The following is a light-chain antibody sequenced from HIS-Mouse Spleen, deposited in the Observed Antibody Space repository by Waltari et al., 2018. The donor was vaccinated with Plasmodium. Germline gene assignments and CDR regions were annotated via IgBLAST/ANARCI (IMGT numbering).Light chain of an antibody. CDR3: QVWDSSSDHVV. V-gene: IGLV3-21*03. CDR1: NIGSKS. CDR2: DDR. Sequence: SYVLTQPPSVSVAPGKTARITCGGNNIGSKSVHCYQQKPGQAPVLVVYDDRDRPSGFPERFSGSNSGNTATLTISRVEAGDEADYYCQVWDSSSDHVVFGGGTKLTVL. J-gene: IGLJ2*01.